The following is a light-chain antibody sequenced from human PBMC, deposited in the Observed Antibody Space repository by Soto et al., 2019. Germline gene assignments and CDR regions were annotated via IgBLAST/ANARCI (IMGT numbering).Light chain of an antibody. V-gene: IGKV1-6*01. Sequence: AIQMTQSPSSLSSSVGDRVTITCRASQDIRTELGWYQQKPGKAPKLLIYATSSLQGGVPSRFSGSGSGTDFTLTISSLQAEDFATYYCLQDYSYPRTFGQGTKVEIK. CDR1: QDIRTE. CDR2: ATS. CDR3: LQDYSYPRT. J-gene: IGKJ1*01.